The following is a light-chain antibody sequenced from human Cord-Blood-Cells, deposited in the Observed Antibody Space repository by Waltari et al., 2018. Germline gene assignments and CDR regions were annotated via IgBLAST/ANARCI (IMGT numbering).Light chain of an antibody. V-gene: IGLV4-69*01. Sequence: QLVLTQSPSASASLGASVKLTCTLSRGHSRYAIAWHQQQPEKGPRYLMKLNSDGSHSKGDGLPDRFSGSSSGAERYLTISSLQSEDEADYYCQTWGTGIRVFGGGTKLTVL. CDR1: RGHSRYA. CDR3: QTWGTGIRV. J-gene: IGLJ3*02. CDR2: LNSDGSH.